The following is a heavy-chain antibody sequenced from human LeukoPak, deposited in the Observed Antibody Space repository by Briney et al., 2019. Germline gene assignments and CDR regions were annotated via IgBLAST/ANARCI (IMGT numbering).Heavy chain of an antibody. Sequence: ASVKVSCKTSGYTLTDFGLSWVRQAPGQGLEWMGWISAYNGNTNYAQKLQGRVTMTTDTSTSTAYMELRSLRSDDTAVYYCAREHGYYMDVWGKGTTVTVSS. V-gene: IGHV1-18*01. CDR1: GYTLTDFG. CDR2: ISAYNGNT. CDR3: AREHGYYMDV. J-gene: IGHJ6*03.